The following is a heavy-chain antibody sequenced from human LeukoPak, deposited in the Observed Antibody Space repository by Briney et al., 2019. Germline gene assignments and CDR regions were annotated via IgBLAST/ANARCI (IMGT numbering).Heavy chain of an antibody. CDR1: GYTFTSYG. D-gene: IGHD5-12*01. CDR2: ISAYNGNT. CDR3: AREGLIVATTAHHDAFDI. V-gene: IGHV1-18*01. J-gene: IGHJ3*02. Sequence: GASVKVSCKASGYTFTSYGISWVRQAPGQGLEGMGWISAYNGNTNYAQKLQGRVTMTTDTSTSTAYMELKSLRSDDTAVYYCAREGLIVATTAHHDAFDIWGQGTMVTVSS.